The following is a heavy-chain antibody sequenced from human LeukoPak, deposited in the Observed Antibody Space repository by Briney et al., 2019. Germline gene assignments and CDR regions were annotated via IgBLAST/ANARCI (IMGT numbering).Heavy chain of an antibody. J-gene: IGHJ4*02. Sequence: MTSETLSLTCAVYGGSFSGYYWSWIRQPPGKGLEWIGEINHSGSTNYNPSLKSRVTISVDTSKNQFSLKLSSVTAADTAVYYCASTLQLNWGQGTLVTVSS. CDR3: ASTLQLN. CDR1: GGSFSGYY. V-gene: IGHV4-34*01. CDR2: INHSGST. D-gene: IGHD1-1*01.